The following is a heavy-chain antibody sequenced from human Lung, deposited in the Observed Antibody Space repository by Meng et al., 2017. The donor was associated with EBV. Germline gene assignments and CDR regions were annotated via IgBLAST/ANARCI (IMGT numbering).Heavy chain of an antibody. CDR1: GRSFSSSY. V-gene: IGHV4-34*01. CDR2: INYSGIT. J-gene: IGHJ2*01. Sequence: GQLQQWGAGLLKPSETLSLTCGVSGRSFSSSYWSWIRQPPGKGLEWIGQINYSGITNYNPSLKSRVTISVDTSKNQFSLQLNSVTPEDTAVYYCARGATSVFDLWGRGTLVTVSS. CDR3: ARGATSVFDL.